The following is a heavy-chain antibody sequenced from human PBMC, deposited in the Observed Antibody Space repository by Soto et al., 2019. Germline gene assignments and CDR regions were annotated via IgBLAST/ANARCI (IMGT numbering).Heavy chain of an antibody. D-gene: IGHD6-13*01. CDR3: VRMHLSATGIEWFYP. J-gene: IGHJ5*02. Sequence: ASVKVYCKASGYTFTSYVIHWVLQAPGQRLEWMGWINAANGDTKYSPKFQGRVTITRDTSASTAYMELSGLRSEDTAVYYCVRMHLSATGIEWFYPWGQGTLATVSS. V-gene: IGHV1-3*01. CDR1: GYTFTSYV. CDR2: INAANGDT.